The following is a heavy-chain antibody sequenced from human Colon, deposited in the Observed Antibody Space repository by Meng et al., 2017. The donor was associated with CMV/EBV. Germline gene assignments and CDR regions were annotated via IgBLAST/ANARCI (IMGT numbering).Heavy chain of an antibody. V-gene: IGHV1-18*01. CDR1: GYTFAGSYG. D-gene: IGHD3-16*01. CDR3: ARALEGGRFDS. CDR2: ISPYNGNT. J-gene: IGHJ5*01. Sequence: CKASGYTFAGSYGITWVRQATGQGLEWMGWISPYNGNTYYAQNVKDRLTMTTERSTSTAYMELRALRADDTATYYCARALEGGRFDSWGQGALVTVSS.